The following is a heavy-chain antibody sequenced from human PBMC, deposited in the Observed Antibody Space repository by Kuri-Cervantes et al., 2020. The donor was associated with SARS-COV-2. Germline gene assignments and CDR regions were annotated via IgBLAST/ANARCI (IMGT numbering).Heavy chain of an antibody. CDR2: IYTSGST. CDR3: ARAPFEGDAFDI. V-gene: IGHV4-4*07. CDR1: GGSISSDY. Sequence: GSLRLSCTVSGGSISSDYWSWIRQPAGKELEWIGRIYTSGSTNHSPPLKSRVTMSVDTSKNQFSLKLSSVTAADTAVYYCARAPFEGDAFDIWGQGTMVTVSS. J-gene: IGHJ3*02. D-gene: IGHD3-9*01.